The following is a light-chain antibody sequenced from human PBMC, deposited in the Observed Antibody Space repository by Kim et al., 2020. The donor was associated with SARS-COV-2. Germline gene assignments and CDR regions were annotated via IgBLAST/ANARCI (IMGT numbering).Light chain of an antibody. CDR3: LQRRDWPFT. Sequence: FQHKPGQGPRLLIYGATNRAAGVPPRFSASGSGTDFALVIDTLEPEDVAVYYCLQRRDWPFTFGQGTKLEI. V-gene: IGKV3-11*01. CDR2: GAT. J-gene: IGKJ2*01.